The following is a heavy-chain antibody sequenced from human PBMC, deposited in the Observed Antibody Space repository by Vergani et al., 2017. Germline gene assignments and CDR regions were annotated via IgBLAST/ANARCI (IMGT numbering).Heavy chain of an antibody. Sequence: QVQLQESGPGLVKPSGTLSLTCAVSGGSISSSNWWSWVRQPPGKGLEWIGEIYHSGSTNYNPSRKSRVTISVDKSKNQFSLKLSSVTAADTAVYYCARLHRGIAAAGTLVWFDPWGQGTLVTVSS. J-gene: IGHJ5*02. CDR2: IYHSGST. CDR3: ARLHRGIAAAGTLVWFDP. V-gene: IGHV4-4*02. CDR1: GGSISSSNW. D-gene: IGHD6-13*01.